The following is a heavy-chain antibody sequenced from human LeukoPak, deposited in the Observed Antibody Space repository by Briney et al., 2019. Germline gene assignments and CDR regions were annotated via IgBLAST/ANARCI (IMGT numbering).Heavy chain of an antibody. J-gene: IGHJ4*02. CDR3: ARGRIAARPSRPYYFDY. CDR1: GGSFSGYY. D-gene: IGHD6-6*01. V-gene: IGHV4-34*01. CDR2: INHSGST. Sequence: SETLSLTCAVYGGSFSGYYWGWIRQPPGKGLEWIGEINHSGSTNYNPSLKSRVTISVDTSKNQFSLKLSSVTAADTAVYYCARGRIAARPSRPYYFDYWGQGTLVTVSS.